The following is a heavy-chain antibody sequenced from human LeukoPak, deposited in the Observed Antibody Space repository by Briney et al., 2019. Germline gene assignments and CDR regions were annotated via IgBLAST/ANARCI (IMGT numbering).Heavy chain of an antibody. CDR2: ISGSGGST. Sequence: GGSLRLSCAASGSTFSSYAMSWVRQAPGKGLEWVSAISGSGGSTYYADSVKGRFTISRDNSKNTLYLQMNSLRAEDTAVYYCAKDVYYDSSGYYRLWGQGTLVTVSS. CDR3: AKDVYYDSSGYYRL. J-gene: IGHJ4*02. D-gene: IGHD3-22*01. V-gene: IGHV3-23*01. CDR1: GSTFSSYA.